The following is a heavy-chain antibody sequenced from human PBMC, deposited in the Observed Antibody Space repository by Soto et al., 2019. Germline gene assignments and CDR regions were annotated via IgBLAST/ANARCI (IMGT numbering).Heavy chain of an antibody. J-gene: IGHJ4*02. CDR3: VRETSYHFDN. V-gene: IGHV3-11*05. CDR2: ISSSGDRT. Sequence: QVQLVESGGGLVKPGGSLRLSCAASGFTFSGYYMSWIRQAPGKGLECISYISSSGDRTKYADSVKGRFTISRDNAKKSLYLQKNSLRAEDTAVYYCVRETSYHFDNWGQGTLVTVSS. D-gene: IGHD2-2*01. CDR1: GFTFSGYY.